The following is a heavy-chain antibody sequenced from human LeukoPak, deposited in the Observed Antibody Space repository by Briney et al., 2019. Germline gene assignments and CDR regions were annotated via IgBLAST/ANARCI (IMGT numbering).Heavy chain of an antibody. V-gene: IGHV3-30*04. Sequence: GGSLRLSCSASGFTFSVFAMHWVRQAPGKGLEWVAVISDDGTDIHYADSVKGRFTISRDNSKNTLYLKMNSLRVEDTAVYNGANYLDVGAPAYLFDSWGQGGIVTVSS. D-gene: IGHD3-9*01. CDR3: ANYLDVGAPAYLFDS. J-gene: IGHJ4*02. CDR1: GFTFSVFA. CDR2: ISDDGTDI.